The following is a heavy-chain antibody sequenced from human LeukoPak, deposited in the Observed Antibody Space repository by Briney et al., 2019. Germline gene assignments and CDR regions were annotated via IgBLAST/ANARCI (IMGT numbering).Heavy chain of an antibody. J-gene: IGHJ4*02. CDR1: GGSISSGGYY. D-gene: IGHD5-18*01. CDR2: IYHSGIT. V-gene: IGHV4-30-2*01. Sequence: SQTLSLTCTVSGGSISSGGYYWSWIRQPPGKGLEWIGYIYHSGITYYNPSLKSRVTISVDRSKNQFSLKLSSVTAADTAVYYCARVGSYGSDYWGQGTLVTVSS. CDR3: ARVGSYGSDY.